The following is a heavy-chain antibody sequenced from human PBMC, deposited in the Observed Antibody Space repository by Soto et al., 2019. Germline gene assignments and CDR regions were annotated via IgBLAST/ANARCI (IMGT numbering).Heavy chain of an antibody. V-gene: IGHV2-5*02. CDR2: SYWDDDK. D-gene: IGHD2-8*02. Sequence: QITLKESGPTLVKPTQTLTLTCTFSGFSLSTSGVGVGWIRQPPGKALEWLALSYWDDDKRYSPSLNTRLTITKNTSKNQMVFTMTNMDPVDTSQYYCAHYFYILVDDAFDIWAQGTMVTVSS. CDR1: GFSLSTSGVG. J-gene: IGHJ3*02. CDR3: AHYFYILVDDAFDI.